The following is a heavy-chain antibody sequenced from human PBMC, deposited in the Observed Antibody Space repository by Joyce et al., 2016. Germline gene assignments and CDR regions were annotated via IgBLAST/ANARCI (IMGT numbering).Heavy chain of an antibody. V-gene: IGHV1-2*04. CDR3: ARGGLRRGSGHKELSEIDY. D-gene: IGHD6-19*01. CDR2: INPSSGAT. Sequence: QVQLVQSGAEVKKPGASVKVSCKASGSTFINYYIHWVRQAPGQGLEWMGWINPSSGATKYAQKFHGWVTMTRDTSITTAYMELNSLKSDDTAVYYCARGGLRRGSGHKELSEIDYWGQGTLVTVSS. CDR1: GSTFINYY. J-gene: IGHJ4*02.